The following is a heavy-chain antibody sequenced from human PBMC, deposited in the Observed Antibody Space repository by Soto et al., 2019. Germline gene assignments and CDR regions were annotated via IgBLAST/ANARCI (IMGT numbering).Heavy chain of an antibody. J-gene: IGHJ3*02. CDR1: GFTFSSYA. CDR2: IISVGIST. CDR3: ARGKPYDYSNYDDAFDI. Sequence: PGGSLRLSCAASGFTFSSYAMSWVRQAPGKGLVWVSLIISVGISTSYAASVKGRLTFSRDNAKNSLYLQMNSLRAEDTVFFYCARGKPYDYSNYDDAFDIWGQGTMVTVSS. V-gene: IGHV3-74*01. D-gene: IGHD4-4*01.